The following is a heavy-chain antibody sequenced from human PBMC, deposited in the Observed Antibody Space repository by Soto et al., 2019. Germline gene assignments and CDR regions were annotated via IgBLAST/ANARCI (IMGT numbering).Heavy chain of an antibody. CDR1: GGSISSYY. V-gene: IGHV4-59*01. D-gene: IGHD2-2*01. Sequence: QVQLQESGPGLVKPSETLSLTCTVSGGSISSYYWSWIRQPPGKGLEWIGYIYYSGSTNYNPSLKSRVTISVDTSKNQFSLKLSSVTAADTAVHYCARSVEYQLLPAEFDYWGQGTLVTVSS. CDR2: IYYSGST. CDR3: ARSVEYQLLPAEFDY. J-gene: IGHJ4*02.